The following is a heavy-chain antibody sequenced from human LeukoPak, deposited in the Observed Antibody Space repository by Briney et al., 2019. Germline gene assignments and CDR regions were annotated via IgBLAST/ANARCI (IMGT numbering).Heavy chain of an antibody. J-gene: IGHJ3*02. V-gene: IGHV4-59*01. Sequence: PSETLSLTCAVYGGSFSGYSWSWIRQSPGKGLEWIGDIYYSGSTNYIPSLKSRVTIPVDTSKNQFSLKLSSVTAADTAVYYCAREKWVGATTVRAFDTWGQGTMVTVSS. CDR3: AREKWVGATTVRAFDT. D-gene: IGHD1-26*01. CDR2: IYYSGST. CDR1: GGSFSGYS.